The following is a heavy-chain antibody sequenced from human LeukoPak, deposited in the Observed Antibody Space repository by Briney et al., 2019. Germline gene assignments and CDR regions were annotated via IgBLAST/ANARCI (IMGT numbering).Heavy chain of an antibody. CDR2: IYYSGST. CDR1: GGSISSYY. Sequence: SETLSLTCTVSGGSISSYYWSWIRQPPGKGQEWIGYIYYSGSTNYNPSLKSRVTISVDTSKNQFSLKLSSVTAADTAVYYCARSDYLAVDYWGQGTLVTVSS. V-gene: IGHV4-59*08. D-gene: IGHD4-11*01. CDR3: ARSDYLAVDY. J-gene: IGHJ4*02.